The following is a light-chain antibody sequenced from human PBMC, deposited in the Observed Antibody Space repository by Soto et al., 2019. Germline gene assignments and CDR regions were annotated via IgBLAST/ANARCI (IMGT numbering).Light chain of an antibody. J-gene: IGKJ5*01. CDR1: QGISSF. V-gene: IGKV1-9*01. CDR3: QQLYIFPLT. CDR2: AAS. Sequence: DIHFTQSPSFLSASVGDRVTITFRASQGISSFLAWYQQKPGKAPNLLMYAASTLQSGVPSRFSGGESGTEYTLTISSLQPEDSATYYCQQLYIFPLTFGQGTRLEIK.